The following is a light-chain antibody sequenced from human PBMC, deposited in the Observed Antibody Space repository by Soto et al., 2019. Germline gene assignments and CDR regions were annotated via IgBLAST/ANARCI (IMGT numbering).Light chain of an antibody. CDR1: QGVGSN. Sequence: EIVLTQSPGTLSVSPGESAMLSCRASQGVGSNLAWYQQKPGQAPRLLIYGASTRATGIPVRFSCSGSGTYFILTISSLQSEDFAVYYCQQYNKWPPWTFGQGTRWIS. J-gene: IGKJ1*01. CDR3: QQYNKWPPWT. V-gene: IGKV3-15*01. CDR2: GAS.